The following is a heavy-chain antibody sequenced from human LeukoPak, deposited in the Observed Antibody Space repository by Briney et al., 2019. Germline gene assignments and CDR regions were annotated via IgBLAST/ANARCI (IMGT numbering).Heavy chain of an antibody. Sequence: PSDTLSLTCTVSGGSISSGDYYWSWLRQPPGKGLEWIGYIYYSGSTYYNPSLKSRVTISVDTSKNQFSLKLSSVTAADTAVYYCARGGLRGYDSHGALFDYWGQGTLVTVSS. D-gene: IGHD5-12*01. CDR2: IYYSGST. CDR3: ARGGLRGYDSHGALFDY. J-gene: IGHJ4*02. V-gene: IGHV4-30-4*02. CDR1: GGSISSGDYY.